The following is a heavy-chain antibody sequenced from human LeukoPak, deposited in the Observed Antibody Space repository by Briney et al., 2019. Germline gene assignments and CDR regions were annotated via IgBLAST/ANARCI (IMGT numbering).Heavy chain of an antibody. CDR1: GYTFTGYY. Sequence: ASVKVSCKASGYTFTGYYMHWVRQAPGQGLEWMGWINPNSGGTNYAQKFQGRVTMTRDTSISTAYMELSRLRSDDTAVYYCARGDPILANYYFDYWGQGTLVTVSS. D-gene: IGHD3-9*01. CDR2: INPNSGGT. V-gene: IGHV1-2*02. CDR3: ARGDPILANYYFDY. J-gene: IGHJ4*02.